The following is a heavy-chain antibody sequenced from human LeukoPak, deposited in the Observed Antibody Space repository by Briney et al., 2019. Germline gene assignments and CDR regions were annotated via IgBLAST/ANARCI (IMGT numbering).Heavy chain of an antibody. V-gene: IGHV1-8*01. CDR3: ATLTGYSSESWFDP. J-gene: IGHJ5*02. D-gene: IGHD3-9*01. CDR2: MNPNSGNA. CDR1: GYTFSNYG. Sequence: ASVKVSCKASGYTFSNYGINWVRQATGQGLEWMGWMNPNSGNAGYAQKFQGRVTMTRNTSISTAYMELSSLRSEDTAVYYCATLTGYSSESWFDPWGQGILVTVSS.